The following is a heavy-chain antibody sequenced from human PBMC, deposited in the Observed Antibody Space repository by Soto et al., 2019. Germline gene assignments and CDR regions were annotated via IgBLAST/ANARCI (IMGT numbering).Heavy chain of an antibody. Sequence: SETLSLTCAVYGGSFSGYYWSWIRQPPGKGLEWIGEINHSGSTNYNPSLKSRVTISVDTSKNQFSLKLSSVTAADTAVYYCAREWLAAAGNGWFDPWGQGTLVTVSS. CDR2: INHSGST. V-gene: IGHV4-34*01. J-gene: IGHJ5*02. CDR3: AREWLAAAGNGWFDP. D-gene: IGHD6-13*01. CDR1: GGSFSGYY.